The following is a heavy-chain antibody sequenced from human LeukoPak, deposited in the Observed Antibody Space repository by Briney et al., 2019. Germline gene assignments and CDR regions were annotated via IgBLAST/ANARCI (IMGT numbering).Heavy chain of an antibody. CDR1: GGSISSYY. Sequence: PSETLSLTCTVSGGSISSYYWSWIRRPPGKGLEWIAYIHYSGSTSSNPSLKSRVTISVDTSKNQFSLKLTSVTAADTAMYFCAAGYSSNWPYAFNIWGQGTMVTVSS. V-gene: IGHV4-59*08. D-gene: IGHD6-13*01. CDR3: AAGYSSNWPYAFNI. CDR2: IHYSGST. J-gene: IGHJ3*02.